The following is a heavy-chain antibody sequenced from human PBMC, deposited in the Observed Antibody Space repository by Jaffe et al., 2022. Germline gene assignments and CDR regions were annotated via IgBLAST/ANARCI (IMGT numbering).Heavy chain of an antibody. CDR1: GGSISSGSYY. V-gene: IGHV4-61*02. J-gene: IGHJ4*02. D-gene: IGHD5-18*01. Sequence: QVQLQESGPGLVKPSQTLSLTCTVSGGSISSGSYYWSWIRQPAGKGLEWIGRIYTSGSTNYNPSLKSRVTISVDTSKNQFSLKLSSVTAADTAVYYCARSEPSYGPYYFDYWGQGTLVTVSS. CDR3: ARSEPSYGPYYFDY. CDR2: IYTSGST.